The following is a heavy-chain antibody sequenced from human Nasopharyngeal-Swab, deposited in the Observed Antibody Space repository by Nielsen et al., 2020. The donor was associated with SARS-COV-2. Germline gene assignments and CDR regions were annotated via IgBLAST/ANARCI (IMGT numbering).Heavy chain of an antibody. Sequence: WIRQPPGKGLEWIGYIYYSGSTYYNPSLESRVTISADTSKNQFSLNLSSVTAADTAVYYCARGLVDVNMMLVVIGFSYWLDSWGQGTLVTVSS. CDR2: IYYSGST. J-gene: IGHJ5*01. D-gene: IGHD3-22*01. V-gene: IGHV4-59*12. CDR3: ARGLVDVNMMLVVIGFSYWLDS.